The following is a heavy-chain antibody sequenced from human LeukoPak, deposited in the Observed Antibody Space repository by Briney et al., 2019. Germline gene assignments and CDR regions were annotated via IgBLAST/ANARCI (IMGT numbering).Heavy chain of an antibody. V-gene: IGHV5-51*01. Sequence: GESLKISCKASGYTFTATYWIGWVRQMPGKGLEWVGLIYPHDSDTRYSPSFQGQVTISADKSISTAYLQWSSLKASDTAMYYCARHSYDFGVVRGHYYYYYMDVWGKGTTVTVSS. J-gene: IGHJ6*03. CDR1: GYTFTATYW. CDR2: IYPHDSDT. CDR3: ARHSYDFGVVRGHYYYYYMDV. D-gene: IGHD3-3*01.